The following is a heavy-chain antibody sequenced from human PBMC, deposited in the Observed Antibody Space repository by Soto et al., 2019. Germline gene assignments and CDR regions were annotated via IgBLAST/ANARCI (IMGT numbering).Heavy chain of an antibody. V-gene: IGHV1-69*13. CDR3: ARARQQLAYFDY. Sequence: SVKVSCKASGGTFSSYAISWVRQAPGQGLEWMGGIIPIFGTANYAQKFQGRVTITADESTSAAYMELSSLRSEDTAVYYCARARQQLAYFDYWGQGTLVTVSS. D-gene: IGHD6-13*01. J-gene: IGHJ4*02. CDR1: GGTFSSYA. CDR2: IIPIFGTA.